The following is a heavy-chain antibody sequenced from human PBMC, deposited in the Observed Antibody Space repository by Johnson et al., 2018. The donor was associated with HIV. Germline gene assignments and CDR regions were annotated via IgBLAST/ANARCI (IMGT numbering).Heavy chain of an antibody. CDR1: GFTFSSYG. CDR3: AKAREYDSTGHDAFDI. J-gene: IGHJ3*02. Sequence: QVQLVESGGGVVQPGGSLRLSCAASGFTFSSYGLHWVRQAPGKGLQWVAFIRNDGSNEYYADSVKGRFTISRDNSKNTLYLQMNSLRAEDTAVYYCAKAREYDSTGHDAFDIWGQGTMVTVSS. V-gene: IGHV3-30*02. CDR2: IRNDGSNE. D-gene: IGHD3-22*01.